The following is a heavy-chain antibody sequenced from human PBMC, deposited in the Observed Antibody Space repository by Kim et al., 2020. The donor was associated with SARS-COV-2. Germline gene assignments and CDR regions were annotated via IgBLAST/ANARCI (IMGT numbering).Heavy chain of an antibody. CDR1: GFTFSSYS. CDR2: ISSSSSYI. Sequence: GGSLRLSCAASGFTFSSYSMNWVRQAPGKGLEWVSSISSSSSYIYYADSVKGRFTISRDNAKNSLYLQMNSLRAEDTAVYYCASSRPHSYGYSPFDYWGQGTLVTVSS. J-gene: IGHJ4*02. V-gene: IGHV3-21*01. D-gene: IGHD5-18*01. CDR3: ASSRPHSYGYSPFDY.